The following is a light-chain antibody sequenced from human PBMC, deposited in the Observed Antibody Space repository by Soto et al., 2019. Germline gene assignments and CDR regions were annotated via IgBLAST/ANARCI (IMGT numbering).Light chain of an antibody. Sequence: EIVLTQSPGTLSLSPGERATLSCRASQSVFNSYLAWYQQKPGQAPRLLIYGASSRATGIPDRFSGSGSGTGFTLTISRLEPADLAVYYCQQYGSSPWTFGQGTKVEIK. J-gene: IGKJ1*01. CDR3: QQYGSSPWT. V-gene: IGKV3-20*01. CDR2: GAS. CDR1: QSVFNSY.